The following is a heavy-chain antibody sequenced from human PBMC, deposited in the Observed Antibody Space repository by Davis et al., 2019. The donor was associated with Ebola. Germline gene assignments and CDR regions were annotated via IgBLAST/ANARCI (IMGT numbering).Heavy chain of an antibody. Sequence: MPSETLSLTCTVSGVSISSSYWSWIRQPPGKGLEWIGYIYYSGSTNYNPSLKSRVTISVDTSKNQFSLKLSSVTAADTAMYYCARQPLMVIYWFDPWGQGTLVTVSS. CDR1: GVSISSSY. CDR3: ARQPLMVIYWFDP. CDR2: IYYSGST. V-gene: IGHV4-59*08. J-gene: IGHJ5*02. D-gene: IGHD3-22*01.